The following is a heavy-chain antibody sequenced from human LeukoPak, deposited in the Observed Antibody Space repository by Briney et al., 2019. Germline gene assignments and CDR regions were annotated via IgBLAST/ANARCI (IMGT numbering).Heavy chain of an antibody. J-gene: IGHJ5*02. V-gene: IGHV3-23*01. Sequence: QAGGSLRLSCAASGFTFSTYAMSWVRQAPGKGLEWVSAISGSGGSTYYADSVKGRFTISRDNSKNTLYLQMNSLRAEDTAVYYCARDVTVPQRIAVAGTRGPGGWFDPWDQGTLVTVSS. CDR3: ARDVTVPQRIAVAGTRGPGGWFDP. CDR1: GFTFSTYA. D-gene: IGHD6-19*01. CDR2: ISGSGGST.